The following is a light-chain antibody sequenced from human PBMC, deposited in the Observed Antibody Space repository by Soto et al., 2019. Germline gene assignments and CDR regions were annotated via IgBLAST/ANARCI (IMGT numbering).Light chain of an antibody. V-gene: IGKV3-20*01. CDR3: HPYGSSRT. Sequence: EIVLTQSPATLSLSPGERATLSCRASQSVSSSLAWYQQKPGQAPRLLIYGASSRATGIPDRFSGSGSGTDFTLTINRLEPEDFAVYYCHPYGSSRTFGQGTKVDIK. CDR1: QSVSSS. CDR2: GAS. J-gene: IGKJ1*01.